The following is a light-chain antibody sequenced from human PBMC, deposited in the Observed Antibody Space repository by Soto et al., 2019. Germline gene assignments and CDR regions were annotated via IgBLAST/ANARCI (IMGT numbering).Light chain of an antibody. CDR3: QTWGTGIEV. CDR2: LNSDGSH. CDR1: SGHSSYT. V-gene: IGLV4-69*01. Sequence: QPVLTQSPSASASLGASVKLTCTLSSGHSSYTIAWHQQQPEKGPRYLMTLNSDGSHSKGDGIPARFSGSSSGAERYLSISSLQSGDEADYYCQTWGTGIEVFGGGTALTVL. J-gene: IGLJ3*02.